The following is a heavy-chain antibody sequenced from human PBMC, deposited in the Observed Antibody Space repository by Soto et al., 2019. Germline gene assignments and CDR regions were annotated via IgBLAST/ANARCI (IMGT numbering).Heavy chain of an antibody. J-gene: IGHJ4*02. CDR2: IYRGGST. V-gene: IGHV3-53*01. D-gene: IGHD6-13*01. CDR3: ARSGYSSSWTGYYFDY. Sequence: QPGGSLRLSCAASGFTVSSNYMSWVRQAPGKGLEWVSVIYRGGSTYYADSVKGRFTISRDNSLNMLYLQMNSLRAEDTAVYYCARSGYSSSWTGYYFDYWGQGTLVTVSS. CDR1: GFTVSSNY.